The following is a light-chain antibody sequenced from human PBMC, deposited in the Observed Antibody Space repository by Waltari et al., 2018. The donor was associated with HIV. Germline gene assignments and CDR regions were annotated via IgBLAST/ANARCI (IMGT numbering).Light chain of an antibody. V-gene: IGKV3-11*01. J-gene: IGKJ3*01. Sequence: EIVMTQSPATLSVSPGERATLSCRASQSIGSDLAWYQQKPGQAPRLLIYDASNRATGIPARFSGSGSGTDFTLTISSLEPEDFAVYYCQQRSNWPIFTFGPGTKVDIK. CDR1: QSIGSD. CDR2: DAS. CDR3: QQRSNWPIFT.